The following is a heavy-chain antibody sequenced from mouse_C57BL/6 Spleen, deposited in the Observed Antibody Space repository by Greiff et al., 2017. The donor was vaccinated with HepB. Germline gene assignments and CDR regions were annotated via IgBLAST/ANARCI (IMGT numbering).Heavy chain of an antibody. D-gene: IGHD1-1*01. CDR2: IYPGDGDT. V-gene: IGHV1-80*01. CDR1: GYAFSSYW. Sequence: VQLQQSGAELVKPGASVKISCKASGYAFSSYWMNWVKQRPGKGLEWIGQIYPGDGDTNYNGKFKGKATLTADKSSSTAYMQLSSLTSEDSAVYFCARRDISYGSSSFDYWGQGTTLTVSS. J-gene: IGHJ2*01. CDR3: ARRDISYGSSSFDY.